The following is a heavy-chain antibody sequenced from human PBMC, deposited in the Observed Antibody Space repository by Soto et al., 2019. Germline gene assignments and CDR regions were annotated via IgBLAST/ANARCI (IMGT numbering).Heavy chain of an antibody. CDR3: ERQPYDSTCYYYGA. Sequence: QLQLQESGPGLVKPSETLSLTCTVSGGSFSSSTYYWGWIRQPPGKGLEWIGSMYSGGNTYYNPSLKSRVTVSVDTSKNHFSLKLTSVTAADTAMYYCERQPYDSTCYYYGAWGQGTLVTVSS. CDR1: GGSFSSSTYY. J-gene: IGHJ5*02. V-gene: IGHV4-39*01. CDR2: MYSGGNT. D-gene: IGHD3-22*01.